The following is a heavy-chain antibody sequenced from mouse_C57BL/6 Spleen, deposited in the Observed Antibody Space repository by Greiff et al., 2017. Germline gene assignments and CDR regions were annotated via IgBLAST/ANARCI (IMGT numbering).Heavy chain of an antibody. Sequence: EVKLMESGGGLVKPGGSLKLSCAASGFTFSDYGMHWVRQAPEKGLEWVAYISSGSSTIYYADTVKGRFTISRDNAKNTLVLQMTSLRSEDTAMYYCARGNPYYAMDYWGQGTSVTVSS. V-gene: IGHV5-17*01. CDR1: GFTFSDYG. D-gene: IGHD2-1*01. CDR3: ARGNPYYAMDY. J-gene: IGHJ4*01. CDR2: ISSGSSTI.